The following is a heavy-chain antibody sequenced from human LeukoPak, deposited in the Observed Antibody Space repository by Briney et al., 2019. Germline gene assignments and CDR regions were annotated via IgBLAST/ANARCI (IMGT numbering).Heavy chain of an antibody. CDR1: GGSVSSGSYY. CDR3: ASSVNYYDSSGYYYDY. J-gene: IGHJ4*02. D-gene: IGHD3-22*01. V-gene: IGHV4-61*01. CDR2: IYYSGST. Sequence: SETLSLTCTVSGGSVSSGSYYWGWIRQPPGKGLEWIGYIYYSGSTNYNPSLKSRVTISVDTSKNQFSLKLSSVTAADTAVYYCASSVNYYDSSGYYYDYWGQGTLVTVSS.